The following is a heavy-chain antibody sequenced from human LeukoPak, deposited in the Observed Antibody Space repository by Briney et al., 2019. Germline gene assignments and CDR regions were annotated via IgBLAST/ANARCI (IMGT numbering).Heavy chain of an antibody. J-gene: IGHJ4*02. CDR1: GDSVSSNSAA. D-gene: IGHD2-15*01. V-gene: IGHV6-1*01. CDR3: AREDCSGGSCNGGFDY. Sequence: SQTLSLTCAISGDSVSSNSAAWNWIRQSPSRGLERLGRTYYRSKWYNDYAVSVKGRITINPDTSKNQFSLQMNSVTPEDTAVYYCAREDCSGGSCNGGFDYWGQGTLVTVSS. CDR2: TYYRSKWYN.